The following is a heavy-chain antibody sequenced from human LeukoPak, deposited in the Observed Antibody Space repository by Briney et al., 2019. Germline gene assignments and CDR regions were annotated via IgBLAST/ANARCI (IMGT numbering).Heavy chain of an antibody. CDR2: IYYSGST. CDR1: GGSISSSSYY. J-gene: IGHJ4*02. D-gene: IGHD3-16*01. CDR3: ARNPRGGFDY. Sequence: PSETLSLTCTVSGGSISSSSYYWGWIRQPPGKGLEWIGSIYYSGSTYYNPSLKSRVTISVDTSKNQFSLKLSSVTAADTAVYYCARNPRGGFDYWAREPWSPSPQ. V-gene: IGHV4-39*07.